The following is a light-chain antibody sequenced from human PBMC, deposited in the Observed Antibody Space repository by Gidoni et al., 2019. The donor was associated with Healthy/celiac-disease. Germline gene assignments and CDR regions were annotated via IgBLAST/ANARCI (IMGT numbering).Light chain of an antibody. Sequence: MTHSPSSLSASVGDRVTITCRASQSISSYLNWYQQKPGKAPKLLIYAASSLQCGVPSRCSGSGSGTDFTLTISSLHPEDVATYYCQQSYSTPLTFGGGTKVEIK. CDR3: QQSYSTPLT. J-gene: IGKJ4*01. CDR2: AAS. CDR1: QSISSY. V-gene: IGKV1-39*01.